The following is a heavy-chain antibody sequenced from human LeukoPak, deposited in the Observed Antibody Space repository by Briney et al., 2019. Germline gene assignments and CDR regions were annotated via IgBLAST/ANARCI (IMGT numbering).Heavy chain of an antibody. J-gene: IGHJ4*02. CDR2: ISGSGGST. D-gene: IGHD3-22*01. Sequence: GGSLRLSCAASGFTFSSYAMSWVRQTPGKGLEWVLAISGSGGSTYYADSVKGRFTISRDNSKNTLYLQMNSLRAEDTAVYYCAKDPPTFYYDTSGYYPGYYWGQGTLVTVSS. CDR3: AKDPPTFYYDTSGYYPGYY. CDR1: GFTFSSYA. V-gene: IGHV3-23*01.